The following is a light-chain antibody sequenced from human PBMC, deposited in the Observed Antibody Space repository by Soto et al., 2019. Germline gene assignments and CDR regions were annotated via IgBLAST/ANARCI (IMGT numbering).Light chain of an antibody. Sequence: QSALTQPASGSGSPGQSITISCTGTSRDVGGYNYVSWYQQHPGKAPKLIIFEVSYRPSGISNRFSASKSGDTASLTISGLQADDEADYYCCSYTDSRTHIFGSGTKVT. CDR2: EVS. V-gene: IGLV2-14*01. J-gene: IGLJ1*01. CDR1: SRDVGGYNY. CDR3: CSYTDSRTHI.